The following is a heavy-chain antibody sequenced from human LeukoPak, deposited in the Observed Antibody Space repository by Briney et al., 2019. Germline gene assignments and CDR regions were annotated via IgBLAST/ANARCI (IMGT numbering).Heavy chain of an antibody. Sequence: IPSETLSLTCTVSGGSISSSSYYWGWIRQPPGKGLEWIGSIYYSGSTYYNPSLKSRVTISVDTSKNQFSLKLSSVTAADTAVYYCARTQKTTYRYIAVAGTGFDYWGQGTLVTVSS. CDR2: IYYSGST. V-gene: IGHV4-39*07. CDR1: GGSISSSSYY. D-gene: IGHD6-19*01. J-gene: IGHJ4*02. CDR3: ARTQKTTYRYIAVAGTGFDY.